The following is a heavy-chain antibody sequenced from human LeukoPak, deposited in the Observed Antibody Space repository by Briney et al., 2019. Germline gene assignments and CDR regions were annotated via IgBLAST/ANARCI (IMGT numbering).Heavy chain of an antibody. CDR2: INPNSGGT. V-gene: IGHV1-2*02. Sequence: ASVKVSCKASGYTFTGFYIHWVRQAPGQGLEWMGWINPNSGGTIYAQKFQGRVTMTRDTSISTAYMELNRLRSDDTAVYYCARALDHSGGGYLYYFDYWGQGTLVTVSS. J-gene: IGHJ4*02. D-gene: IGHD2-15*01. CDR1: GYTFTGFY. CDR3: ARALDHSGGGYLYYFDY.